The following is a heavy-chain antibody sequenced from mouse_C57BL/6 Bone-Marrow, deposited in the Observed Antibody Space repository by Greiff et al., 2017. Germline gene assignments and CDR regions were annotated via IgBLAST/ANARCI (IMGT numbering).Heavy chain of an antibody. J-gene: IGHJ1*03. CDR2: IYPRSGNT. D-gene: IGHD1-1*01. V-gene: IGHV1-81*01. CDR3: ARRGVYYYGSSYWYFDV. Sequence: QVQLKESGAELARPGASVKLSCKASGYTFTSYGISWVKQRTGQGLAWIGEIYPRSGNTYYNEKFKGKATLTADKSSSTAYMELRSLTSEDSAVYFCARRGVYYYGSSYWYFDVWGTGTTVTVSS. CDR1: GYTFTSYG.